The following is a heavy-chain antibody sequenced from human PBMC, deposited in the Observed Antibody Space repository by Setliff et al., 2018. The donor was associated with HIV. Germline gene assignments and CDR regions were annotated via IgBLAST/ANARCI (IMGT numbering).Heavy chain of an antibody. Sequence: GASVKVSCKTAGYTFTGHFIHWMRQAPGQGLEWMGWINPNSGATDYAWRFEDRVTMTSDTSIRTVYMELSSLRFDDTAVYYCARDTAIGWYGESKMSDFWGQGTLVTVS. V-gene: IGHV1-2*02. CDR2: INPNSGAT. CDR1: GYTFTGHF. D-gene: IGHD3-10*01. CDR3: ARDTAIGWYGESKMSDF. J-gene: IGHJ4*02.